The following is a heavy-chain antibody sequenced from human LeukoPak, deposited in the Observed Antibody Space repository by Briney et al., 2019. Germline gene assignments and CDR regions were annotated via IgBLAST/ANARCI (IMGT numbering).Heavy chain of an antibody. CDR1: RFTFSSYS. D-gene: IGHD2-21*01. J-gene: IGHJ3*02. CDR2: ISSSGSYI. Sequence: PGGSLRLSCAASRFTFSSYSMNWVRQAPGKGLEWVSSISSSGSYIYYADSVKGRFTISRDNAKNSLYLQMNSLRAEDTAVYYCAKGRRDHMWAFDIWGQGTMVTVSS. V-gene: IGHV3-21*04. CDR3: AKGRRDHMWAFDI.